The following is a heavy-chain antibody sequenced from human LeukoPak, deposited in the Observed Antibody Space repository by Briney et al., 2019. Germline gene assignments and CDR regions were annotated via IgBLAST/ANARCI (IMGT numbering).Heavy chain of an antibody. D-gene: IGHD7-27*01. V-gene: IGHV3-30*18. CDR1: GFTFSSYG. Sequence: PGRSLRLSCAASGFTFSSYGMHWVRQAPGKGLEWVAVISYDGSNKYYADSVKGRFTISRDNSKNTLYLQMNSLRAEDTAVYYCAKDRKTGDPDYWGQGTLVTVSS. J-gene: IGHJ4*02. CDR3: AKDRKTGDPDY. CDR2: ISYDGSNK.